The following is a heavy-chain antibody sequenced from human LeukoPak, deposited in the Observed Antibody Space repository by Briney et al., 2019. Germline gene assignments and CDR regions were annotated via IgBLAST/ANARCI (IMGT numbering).Heavy chain of an antibody. CDR3: ARAEKRDAFDI. CDR2: ISGVGRYI. CDR1: GFTFSSFG. J-gene: IGHJ3*02. V-gene: IGHV3-21*01. Sequence: GGSLRLSCAASGFTFSSFGMNWVRQAPGKGLEWVSFISGVGRYIYYADSLKGRFTISRDNAKNLLNLQINSLRVEDTAVYYCARAEKRDAFDIWGQGTTVTVSS.